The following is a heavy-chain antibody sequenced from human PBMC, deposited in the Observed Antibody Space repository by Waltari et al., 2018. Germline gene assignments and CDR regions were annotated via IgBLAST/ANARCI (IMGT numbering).Heavy chain of an antibody. CDR3: ARGRFPTVRTSYFDY. V-gene: IGHV1-3*01. Sequence: QVQLVQSGAEVKKPGASVKVSCKDSVYTFTSYAMHWVRPAPGQRPAWMGWINAGNGNRKYSQKFQGRVTITRDTSASTTYMELSSLRSEDTAVYYCARGRFPTVRTSYFDYWGQGTLFTVSS. J-gene: IGHJ4*02. CDR1: VYTFTSYA. D-gene: IGHD4-17*01. CDR2: INAGNGNR.